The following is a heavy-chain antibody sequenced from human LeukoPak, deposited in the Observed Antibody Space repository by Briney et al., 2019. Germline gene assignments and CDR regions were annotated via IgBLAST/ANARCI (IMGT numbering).Heavy chain of an antibody. V-gene: IGHV3-53*01. CDR1: GFTVSSTH. J-gene: IGHJ3*02. CDR3: ARGGRGSAAVVAPRSFDI. Sequence: GGSLRLSCAASGFTVSSTHMVWVRQAPGKGLEWVSVIYTGGNSYYAGSVQGRFIISRDISKNTLYLQMNSLRAEDSALYYCARGGRGSAAVVAPRSFDIWGQGTMVTVSS. CDR2: IYTGGNS. D-gene: IGHD3-22*01.